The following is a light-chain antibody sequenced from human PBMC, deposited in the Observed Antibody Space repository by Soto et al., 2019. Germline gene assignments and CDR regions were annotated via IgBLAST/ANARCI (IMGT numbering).Light chain of an antibody. Sequence: EIVMTHTRAKLYVSAGERASLSCRASQSVSSNLAWHQQKPGQAPRILMYDASTRATGIPARFSGSGSGTEFTLTCSSLMSEDFAVYYCQQHHKWPITIGRGTRLEIK. V-gene: IGKV3-15*01. CDR2: DAS. CDR3: QQHHKWPIT. J-gene: IGKJ5*01. CDR1: QSVSSN.